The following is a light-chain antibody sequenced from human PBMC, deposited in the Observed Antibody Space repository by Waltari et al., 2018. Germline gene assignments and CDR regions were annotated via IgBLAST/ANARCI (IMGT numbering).Light chain of an antibody. Sequence: DIQMTQSPSTLSASVGDRVPITRLASQSLSNWLAWYQQKPGKAPKVLIYQASTLESGVPSRFSGSGSATEFTLTISSLQPDDFATYYCQQYRNLWTFGQGTKVEIK. CDR1: QSLSNW. V-gene: IGKV1-5*03. CDR3: QQYRNLWT. CDR2: QAS. J-gene: IGKJ1*01.